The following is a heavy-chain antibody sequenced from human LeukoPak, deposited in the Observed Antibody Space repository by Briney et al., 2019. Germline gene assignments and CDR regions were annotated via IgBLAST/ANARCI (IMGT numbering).Heavy chain of an antibody. Sequence: ASVKVSCKASGYIFTGHYMHWVRQAPGQGLEWMGWINPNSGNTGYAQKFQGRVTMTRNTSITTAYMELRSLKSDDTAVYYCAREDYYGSGSFSNWLDPWGQGTLVTVSS. CDR1: GYIFTGHY. CDR3: AREDYYGSGSFSNWLDP. CDR2: INPNSGNT. D-gene: IGHD3-10*01. V-gene: IGHV1-8*02. J-gene: IGHJ5*02.